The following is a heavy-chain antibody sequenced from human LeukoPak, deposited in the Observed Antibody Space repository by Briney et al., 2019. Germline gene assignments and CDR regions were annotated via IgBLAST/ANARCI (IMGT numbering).Heavy chain of an antibody. D-gene: IGHD2-21*01. CDR2: LYSSGDT. V-gene: IGHV4-4*07. CDR1: GGSISSYY. J-gene: IGHJ4*02. CDR3: ARSLHISAPFDV. Sequence: SETLSLTCIVSGGSISSYYWSWIRQPAGKGLEWIGRLYSSGDTNFNPSLKSRVTISIDTSKNQFSLRLSSVTAADTAVYYCARSLHISAPFDVWGQGALVTVSS.